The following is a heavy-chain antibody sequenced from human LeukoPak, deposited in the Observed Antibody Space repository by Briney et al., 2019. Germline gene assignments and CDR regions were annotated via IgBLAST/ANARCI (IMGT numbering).Heavy chain of an antibody. J-gene: IGHJ4*02. D-gene: IGHD4/OR15-4a*01. CDR3: AREVDGAPRYFDY. CDR2: IIPILGIA. Sequence: GASVKVSCKASGFTFSSYAISWVRQAPGQGLEWMGGIIPILGIANYAQKFQGRVTITADKSTSTAYMELSSLRSEDTAVYYCAREVDGAPRYFDYWGQGTLVTVSS. CDR1: GFTFSSYA. V-gene: IGHV1-69*10.